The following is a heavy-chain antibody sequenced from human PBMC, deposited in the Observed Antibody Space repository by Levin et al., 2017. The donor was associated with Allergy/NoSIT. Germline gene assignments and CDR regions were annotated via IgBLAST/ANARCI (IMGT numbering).Heavy chain of an antibody. D-gene: IGHD3-10*01. CDR2: IYYSGST. Sequence: SETLSLTCTVSGDSISPYFWSWIRQPPAKTLEWIGYIYYSGSTSYNPSLKSRVTMLVDTSKYQFSLDLTFVTAADTAEYYCARHYYNASGSYYKGFDHWGQGTVVTVS. CDR1: GDSISPYF. CDR3: ARHYYNASGSYYKGFDH. V-gene: IGHV4-59*08. J-gene: IGHJ4*02.